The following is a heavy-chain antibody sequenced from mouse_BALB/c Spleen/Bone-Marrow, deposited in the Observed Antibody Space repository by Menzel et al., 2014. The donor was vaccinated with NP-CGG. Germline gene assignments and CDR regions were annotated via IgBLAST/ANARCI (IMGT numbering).Heavy chain of an antibody. J-gene: IGHJ4*01. CDR1: GYTFTSYT. Sequence: VMLVESAAELARPGASVKMSCKASGYTFTSYTMHWVKQRPGQGLEWIGYINPSSGYTEYNQKFKGKTTLTADKSSSTAYMQLSSLTSEDSAVYYCARDDGYPYAMDYWGQGTSVTVSS. V-gene: IGHV1-4*02. CDR2: INPSSGYT. CDR3: ARDDGYPYAMDY. D-gene: IGHD2-3*01.